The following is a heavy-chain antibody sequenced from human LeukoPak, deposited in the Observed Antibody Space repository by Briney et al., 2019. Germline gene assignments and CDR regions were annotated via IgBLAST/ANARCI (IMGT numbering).Heavy chain of an antibody. CDR2: IKQDGSEK. CDR1: GFTFSSYW. J-gene: IGHJ4*02. Sequence: GGSLRLSCAVSGFTFSSYWMSWVRQAPGKGLEWVANIKQDGSEKYYVDSVKGRFTISRDNAENSLYLQMNSLKAEDTAVYYCGRFTRSGDSVYWGQGTLVTVSS. V-gene: IGHV3-7*04. D-gene: IGHD7-27*01. CDR3: GRFTRSGDSVY.